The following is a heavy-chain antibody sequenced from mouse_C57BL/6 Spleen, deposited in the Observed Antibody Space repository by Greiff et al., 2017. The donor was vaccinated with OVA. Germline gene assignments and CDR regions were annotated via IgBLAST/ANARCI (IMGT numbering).Heavy chain of an antibody. CDR2: ISSGSSTI. V-gene: IGHV5-17*01. CDR3: ARDYYHGYFDV. D-gene: IGHD1-1*01. J-gene: IGHJ1*03. Sequence: EVKVVESGGGLVKPGGSLKLSCAASGFTFSDYGMHWVRQAPEKGLEWVAYISSGSSTIYYADTVKGRFTISRDNAKNTLFLQMTSLRSEDTAMYYCARDYYHGYFDVWGTGTTVTVSS. CDR1: GFTFSDYG.